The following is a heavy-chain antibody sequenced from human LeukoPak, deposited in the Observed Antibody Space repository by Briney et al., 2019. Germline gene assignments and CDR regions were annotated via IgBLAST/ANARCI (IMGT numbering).Heavy chain of an antibody. CDR3: ANKLIAAAGTKTFDY. CDR1: GFTFSSYW. J-gene: IGHJ4*02. CDR2: IKQDGSEK. V-gene: IGHV3-7*03. D-gene: IGHD6-13*01. Sequence: GGSLRLSCAASGFTFSSYWMSWVRQAPGKGLEWVANIKQDGSEKYYVDSVKGRFTISRDNAKNSLYLQMNSLRAEDTAVYYCANKLIAAAGTKTFDYWGQGTLVTVSS.